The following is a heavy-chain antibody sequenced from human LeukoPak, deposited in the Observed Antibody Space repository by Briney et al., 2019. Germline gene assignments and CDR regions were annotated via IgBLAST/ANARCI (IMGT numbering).Heavy chain of an antibody. D-gene: IGHD2-15*01. CDR3: ARLCSGGSCYWGEDY. CDR1: GGSISNYY. Sequence: EASETLSLTCTVSGGSISNYYWSWIRQPPGKGLEWIGNIYYTGSTDYSPSLRSRVTMSLDASKNQFSLNLSSVTAADTAVYYCARLCSGGSCYWGEDYWGQGALVTVSS. J-gene: IGHJ4*02. CDR2: IYYTGST. V-gene: IGHV4-59*08.